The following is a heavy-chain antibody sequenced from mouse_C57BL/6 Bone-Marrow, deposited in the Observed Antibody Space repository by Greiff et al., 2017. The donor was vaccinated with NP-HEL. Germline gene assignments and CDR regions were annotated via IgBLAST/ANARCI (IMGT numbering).Heavy chain of an antibody. D-gene: IGHD1-1*01. CDR2: IYPGGGYT. CDR1: GYTFTNYW. J-gene: IGHJ3*01. Sequence: VKLQESGAELVRPGTSVKMSCKASGYTFTNYWIGWAKQRPGHGLEWIGDIYPGGGYTNYNEKFKGKATLTADKSSSTAYMQFSSLTSEDSAIYYCARRGGYYGSSYFAYWGQGTLVTVSA. CDR3: ARRGGYYGSSYFAY. V-gene: IGHV1-63*01.